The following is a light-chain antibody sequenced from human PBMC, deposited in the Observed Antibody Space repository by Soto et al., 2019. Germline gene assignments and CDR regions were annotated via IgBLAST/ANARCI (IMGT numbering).Light chain of an antibody. CDR3: QQRSHWPT. CDR1: QSVSSSY. J-gene: IGKJ1*01. CDR2: GAS. V-gene: IGKV3D-20*02. Sequence: EIVLTQSPGTLSLSPGERATLSCRASQSVSSSYLAWYQQKPGQAPRLLIYGASSRATGIPDRFSGSGSGTAFTLTISSLEPEDFAFYFCQQRSHWPTFGQGTKVDIK.